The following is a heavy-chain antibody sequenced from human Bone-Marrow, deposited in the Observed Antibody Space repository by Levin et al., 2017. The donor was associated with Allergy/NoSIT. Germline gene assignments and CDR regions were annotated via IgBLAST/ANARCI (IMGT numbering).Heavy chain of an antibody. CDR2: ISYDGSRD. D-gene: IGHD3-3*01. J-gene: IGHJ6*02. CDR3: ARDLRGGGFTIFHGMDV. CDR1: GFTFTKYP. Sequence: SCTASGFTFTKYPMHWVRQAPGKGLEWVAVISYDGSRDFYAGSVKGRFTISRDNSKDSLYLQMNSLRTEDTAVYYCARDLRGGGFTIFHGMDVWGQGTAVTVSS. V-gene: IGHV3-30-3*01.